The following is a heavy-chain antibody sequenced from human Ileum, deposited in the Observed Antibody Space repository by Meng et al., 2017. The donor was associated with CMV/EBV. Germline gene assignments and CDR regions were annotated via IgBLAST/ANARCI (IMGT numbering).Heavy chain of an antibody. J-gene: IGHJ4*02. CDR3: ARGDISGHYLYN. Sequence: GSLRLSCTVSGVSISSSSYWWGWIRQPPGKGLEWIGSIYHGGSTYHNPSLKSRVTISVDTSNNQFSLKLNSVTAADTAVYYCARGDISGHYLYNWGQGTLVTVSS. D-gene: IGHD3-22*01. CDR2: IYHGGST. CDR1: GVSISSSSYW. V-gene: IGHV4-39*01.